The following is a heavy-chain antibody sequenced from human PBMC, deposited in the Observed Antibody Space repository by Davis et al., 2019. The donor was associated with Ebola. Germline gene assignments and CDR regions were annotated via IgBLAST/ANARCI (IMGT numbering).Heavy chain of an antibody. CDR2: MYHAGST. Sequence: MPGGSLRPSCAVSGDSIRGSTWWSWVRQPPGEGLEWIGEMYHAGSTNYNPSLKSRVTISVDKSENQFSLKLSSVTAADTAVYYCARVGYGGYAVLDYWGQGMLVTVSS. CDR1: GDSIRGSTW. V-gene: IGHV4-4*02. D-gene: IGHD2-2*01. J-gene: IGHJ4*02. CDR3: ARVGYGGYAVLDY.